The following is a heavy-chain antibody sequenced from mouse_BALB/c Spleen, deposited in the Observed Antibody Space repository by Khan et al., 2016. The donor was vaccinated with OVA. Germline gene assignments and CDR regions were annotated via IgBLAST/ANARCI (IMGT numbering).Heavy chain of an antibody. J-gene: IGHJ4*01. V-gene: IGHV3-2*02. Sequence: VQLKQSGPCLVKPSQSLSLTCTVTGYSITSDYAWYWLRQFPGNKLEWMCYISYGGSTSYNPSLKSRISITRDTSKNQFFLQLNSVTTEDTATYYGARKNYYGYAMDYWGQGTSVTVSS. CDR3: ARKNYYGYAMDY. CDR2: ISYGGST. CDR1: GYSITSDYA. D-gene: IGHD1-1*01.